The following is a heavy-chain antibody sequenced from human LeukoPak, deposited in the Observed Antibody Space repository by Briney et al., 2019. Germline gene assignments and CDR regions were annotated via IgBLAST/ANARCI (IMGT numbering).Heavy chain of an antibody. V-gene: IGHV1-2*02. CDR1: GYTFTGYY. CDR2: INPSSGGT. Sequence: ASVKVSCKASGYTFTGYYMHWVRQAPGQGLEWMGWINPSSGGTNYAQKFQGRVTMTRDTSISTAYMELSRLRSDDTAVYYCARERTTYYYDSSGPDYWGQGTLVTVSS. D-gene: IGHD3-22*01. CDR3: ARERTTYYYDSSGPDY. J-gene: IGHJ4*02.